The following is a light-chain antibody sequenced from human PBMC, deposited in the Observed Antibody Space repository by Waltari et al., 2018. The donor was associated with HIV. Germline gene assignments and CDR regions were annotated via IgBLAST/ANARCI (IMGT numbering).Light chain of an antibody. J-gene: IGLJ2*01. CDR1: SLFSNHK. V-gene: IGLV9-49*01. CDR3: GTDHGSGSNFVYR. Sequence: QPVLTQPPSAPSSLAASVTLTSSLSSLFSNHKLVCSQTNHGKGPRFVMRVGTGGIVGSKGDDIPDRFSVLGSGLNRSLIIKNTQEEDESDYHCGTDHGSGSNFVYRFGGGTKLTVL. CDR2: VGTGGIVG.